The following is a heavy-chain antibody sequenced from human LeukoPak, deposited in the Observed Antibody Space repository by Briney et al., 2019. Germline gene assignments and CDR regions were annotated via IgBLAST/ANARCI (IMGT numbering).Heavy chain of an antibody. Sequence: GGSLRLSCAAFGFTVSSNYMSWVRQAPGKGLEWVSVTYSGGSTYYADSVKGRFTISRDNSKNTLYLQMNSLRAEDTAVYYCARDGTVDVWGKGTTVTVSS. J-gene: IGHJ6*04. D-gene: IGHD1-26*01. CDR1: GFTVSSNY. V-gene: IGHV3-53*01. CDR3: ARDGTVDV. CDR2: TYSGGST.